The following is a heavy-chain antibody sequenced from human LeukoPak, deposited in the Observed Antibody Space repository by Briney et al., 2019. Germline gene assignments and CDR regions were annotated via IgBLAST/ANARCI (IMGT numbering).Heavy chain of an antibody. CDR1: GGSISSGDYY. J-gene: IGHJ4*02. CDR2: IYYSGST. D-gene: IGHD4-11*01. Sequence: KPSETLSLTCTVSGGSISSGDYYWSWIRQPPGKGLEWIGYIYYSGSTYYNPSLKSRVTISVDTSKNQFSLKLSSVTAADTAVYYCARARSNLLAFDYWGQGTLVTVSS. CDR3: ARARSNLLAFDY. V-gene: IGHV4-30-4*08.